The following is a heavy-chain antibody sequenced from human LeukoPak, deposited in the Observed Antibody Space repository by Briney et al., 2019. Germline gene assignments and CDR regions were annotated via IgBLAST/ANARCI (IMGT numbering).Heavy chain of an antibody. J-gene: IGHJ4*02. CDR3: AKGSYYDSSGSFYFDY. V-gene: IGHV3-23*01. CDR1: GFTFSSYA. D-gene: IGHD3-22*01. CDR2: ISGSGDNT. Sequence: GGSLRLSCAASGFTFSSYAMSWVRQAPGKGLEWVSGISGSGDNTNYADSVKGRFTISRDNSKDTLYVQVNSLGTEDTAAYYCAKGSYYDSSGSFYFDYWGQGTLVTVSS.